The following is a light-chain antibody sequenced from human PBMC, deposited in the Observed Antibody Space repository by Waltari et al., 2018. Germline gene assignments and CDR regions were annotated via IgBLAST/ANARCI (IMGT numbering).Light chain of an antibody. J-gene: IGLJ1*01. V-gene: IGLV2-14*03. CDR2: DVS. CDR1: SSDVGGYNY. CDR3: SSYRSSSPYV. Sequence: QSALTQPASVSGSPGQSITISCTGTSSDVGGYNYVSWYQPYPGKAPKLMIYDVSYRPPGVVKRFSGSKSGNTASLTISGLQAEDEADYYCSSYRSSSPYVFGTGTKVTVL.